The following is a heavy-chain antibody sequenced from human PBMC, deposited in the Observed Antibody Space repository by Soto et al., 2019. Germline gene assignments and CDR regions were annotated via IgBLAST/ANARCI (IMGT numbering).Heavy chain of an antibody. CDR1: GGSISSSNW. D-gene: IGHD1-7*01. V-gene: IGHV4-4*02. CDR2: IYHSGST. CDR3: ARVGRAVPGPTLSRGYYGMDA. Sequence: SETLSLTCAVSGGSISSSNWWSWVRQPPGKGLEWIGEIYHSGSTDYNPSLKRRVTISVDKSKNQSSLKLSSVTDADTAVYYCARVGRAVPGPTLSRGYYGMDAWGQGTTVTVSS. J-gene: IGHJ6*02.